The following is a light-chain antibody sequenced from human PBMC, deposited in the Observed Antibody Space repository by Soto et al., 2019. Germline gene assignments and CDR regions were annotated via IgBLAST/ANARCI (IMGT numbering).Light chain of an antibody. CDR3: QHADSFPLIT. Sequence: DIQLTQSPSFLSASEGDRLTITCRASQGISNSLAWYQQSPGKAPKLLIYAASTLQSGVPSRFSGSGSGTDFTLTISSLQPEDFATYYCQHADSFPLITFGQGTRLEIK. V-gene: IGKV1-9*01. CDR1: QGISNS. CDR2: AAS. J-gene: IGKJ5*01.